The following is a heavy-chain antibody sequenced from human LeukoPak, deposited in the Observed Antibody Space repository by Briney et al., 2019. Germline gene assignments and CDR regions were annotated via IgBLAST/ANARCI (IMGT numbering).Heavy chain of an antibody. V-gene: IGHV4-34*01. J-gene: IGHJ6*03. Sequence: SENLSLTCAVYGGSFSGYYWSWIRQPPGKGLEWIGEINHSGSTNYNPSLKSRVTISVDTSKKQFSLKLSSVTAADTAVYYCARVRGSSGSYEYYHYMDVWGKGTTVTISS. CDR3: ARVRGSSGSYEYYHYMDV. CDR2: INHSGST. CDR1: GGSFSGYY. D-gene: IGHD1-26*01.